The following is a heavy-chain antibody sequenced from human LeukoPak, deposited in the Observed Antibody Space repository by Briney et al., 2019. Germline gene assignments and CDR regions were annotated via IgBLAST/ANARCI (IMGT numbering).Heavy chain of an antibody. D-gene: IGHD6-13*01. CDR3: ARHAGSTWSTGY. CDR1: GFTFSSYA. V-gene: IGHV3-23*01. J-gene: IGHJ4*02. CDR2: ISGSGGST. Sequence: PGGSLRLSCAASGFTFSSYAMSWVRQAPGKGLEWVSAISGSGGSTYYADSVKGRFTISRDNSNNTLYLQISSLRAGDTAVYYCARHAGSTWSTGYWGQGTLVTVSS.